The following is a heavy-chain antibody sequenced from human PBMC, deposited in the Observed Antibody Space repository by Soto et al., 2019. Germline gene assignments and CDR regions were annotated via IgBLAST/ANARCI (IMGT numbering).Heavy chain of an antibody. CDR2: MSPSTGNT. CDR1: GYTFIAYD. Sequence: QVQLVQSGAEVKKPGASVKVSCRTSGYTFIAYDINWVRQATGQGLEWMGFMSPSTGNTGYAQKFQGRVAITRDTSTSTAYMELSGLRSEDPAVYYCVALARWGQGTLVTVSS. J-gene: IGHJ4*02. V-gene: IGHV1-8*01. CDR3: VALAR.